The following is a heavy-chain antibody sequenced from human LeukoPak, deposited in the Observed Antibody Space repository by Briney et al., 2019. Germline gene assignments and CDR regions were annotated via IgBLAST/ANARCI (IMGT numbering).Heavy chain of an antibody. D-gene: IGHD3-22*01. CDR3: ARDSHYYDSSGYYFLFDY. CDR1: GGTFSSYA. Sequence: EASVKVSCKTSGGTFSSYAISWVRQAPGQGLEWMGWISAYNGNTNYAQKLQGRVTMTTDTSTSTAYMELRSLRSDDTAVYYCARDSHYYDSSGYYFLFDYWGQGTLVTVSS. V-gene: IGHV1-18*01. CDR2: ISAYNGNT. J-gene: IGHJ4*02.